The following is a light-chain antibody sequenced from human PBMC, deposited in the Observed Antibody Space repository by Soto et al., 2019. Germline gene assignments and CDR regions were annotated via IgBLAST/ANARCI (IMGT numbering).Light chain of an antibody. CDR2: RAS. J-gene: IGKJ1*01. CDR1: QTIRNW. Sequence: DIQMTQSPSTLSASVGDRVTITCRSSQTIRNWLAWYQQKPGKAPKLLISRASNLETGVPSRFSGSGSGTEFALTISSLQPDDFATYYCQQYNTYSLFGQGTKVEIK. CDR3: QQYNTYSL. V-gene: IGKV1-5*03.